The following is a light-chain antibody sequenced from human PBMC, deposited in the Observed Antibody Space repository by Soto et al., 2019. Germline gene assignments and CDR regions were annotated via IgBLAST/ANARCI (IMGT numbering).Light chain of an antibody. CDR2: GAS. J-gene: IGKJ2*01. Sequence: EIVVTQSPGTLSLSPGERATLSCRASQSVSSSYLAWYQQKPGQAPRLLIYGASSRATGIPDRFSGSGSGTDFTLTISRLEPEDFAVYYCAQYGSSSYTFGQGTKLELK. CDR3: AQYGSSSYT. CDR1: QSVSSSY. V-gene: IGKV3-20*01.